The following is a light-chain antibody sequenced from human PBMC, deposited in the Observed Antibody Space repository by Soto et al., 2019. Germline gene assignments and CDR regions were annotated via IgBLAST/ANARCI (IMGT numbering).Light chain of an antibody. V-gene: IGLV6-57*04. CDR3: QSYDSSNQNVV. Sequence: NFMLTQPHSVSESPGKTVTISCTRSSGSIASNYVQWYQQRPGSAPTTVIYEDNQRPSGVPDRFSGSIDSSSNSASLTISGLKTEYETDYYCQSYDSSNQNVVFGGGTKVTVL. CDR1: SGSIASNY. CDR2: EDN. J-gene: IGLJ2*01.